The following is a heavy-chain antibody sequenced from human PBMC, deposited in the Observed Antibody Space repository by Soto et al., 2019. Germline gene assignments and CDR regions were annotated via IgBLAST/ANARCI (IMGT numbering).Heavy chain of an antibody. CDR2: ISGSADRT. J-gene: IGHJ4*02. CDR1: GFTFSSYA. CDR3: ARDPSWTGGNTNGYIDY. D-gene: IGHD2-15*01. Sequence: EVQLLESGGGLIQPGGSLRLSCAASGFTFSSYAMNWVRQSPGKGLEWVSLISGSADRTYYTDAVKGRFTISRDNSMNTLYLQMSSRRADDTAVYSCARDPSWTGGNTNGYIDYWGQGNRVTVSS. V-gene: IGHV3-23*01.